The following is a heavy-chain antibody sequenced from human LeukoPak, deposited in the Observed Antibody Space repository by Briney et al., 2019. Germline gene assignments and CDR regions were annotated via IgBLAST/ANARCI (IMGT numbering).Heavy chain of an antibody. D-gene: IGHD1-1*01. J-gene: IGHJ5*02. CDR1: GGSIIISGYY. CDR2: VFYNGDT. CDR3: ARDSMRIQTGTTP. V-gene: IGHV4-39*07. Sequence: SETLSLTCAVSGGSIIISGYYWAWIRQPPGKGLEWIGSVFYNGDTYYNPSLRSRVTISVDTSKNQFSLTLNSVTAADTAVYYCARDSMRIQTGTTPWGQGTLVTVSS.